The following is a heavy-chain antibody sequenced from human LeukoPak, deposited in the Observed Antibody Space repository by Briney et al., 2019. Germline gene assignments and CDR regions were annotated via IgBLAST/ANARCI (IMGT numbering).Heavy chain of an antibody. D-gene: IGHD3-16*01. CDR3: ARRMQLWLTNWFDS. CDR1: GGSMTTDDHY. V-gene: IGHV4-31*03. J-gene: IGHJ5*01. CDR2: IYYSGTT. Sequence: PSETLSLTCNVSGGSMTTDDHYWIWIRQPPGKGLEWIGYIYYSGTTYYNPSLKSRATVSIDTSQSQFSLKLNSVTAADTAVYYCARRMQLWLTNWFDSWGQGTLVTVSS.